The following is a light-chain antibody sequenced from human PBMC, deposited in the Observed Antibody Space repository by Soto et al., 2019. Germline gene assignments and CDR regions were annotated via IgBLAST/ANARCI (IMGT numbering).Light chain of an antibody. J-gene: IGLJ2*01. V-gene: IGLV3-1*01. CDR1: KLGDKY. CDR2: HDS. CDR3: QAWDSSTVV. Sequence: SYELTQPPSVSVSPGQTASITCSGDKLGDKYACWYQQKPGQSPVLVIYHDSKRPSGIPERFSGSNSGNTATLTISGTQAMDASDYYCQAWDSSTVVFGGGTKLTVL.